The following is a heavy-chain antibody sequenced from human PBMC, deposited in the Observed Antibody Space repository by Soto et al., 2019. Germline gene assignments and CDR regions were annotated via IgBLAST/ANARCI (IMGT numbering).Heavy chain of an antibody. V-gene: IGHV1-3*01. CDR3: ARVSVRTWLAQNYYYYGMDV. D-gene: IGHD6-19*01. CDR1: GYTFTSYA. CDR2: INAGNGNT. J-gene: IGHJ6*02. Sequence: ASVKVSCKASGYTFTSYAMHWVRQAPGQRLEWMGWINAGNGNTKYSQKFQGRVTITRDTSASTAYMELSSLRSEDTAVYYCARVSVRTWLAQNYYYYGMDVWGQGTTVTVSS.